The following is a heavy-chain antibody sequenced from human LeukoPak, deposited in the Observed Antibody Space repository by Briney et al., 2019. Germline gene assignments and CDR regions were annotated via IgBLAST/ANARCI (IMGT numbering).Heavy chain of an antibody. Sequence: SETLSLTCTVSGGSISSYYWSWIRQPPEKGLEWIANIYHTGSTNYNPSLSSRVTISIDTAKNQFSLKLTSVTAADTAVYYCARRGRNSSGWQDYLWGQGTLVTVSS. J-gene: IGHJ4*02. CDR2: IYHTGST. CDR1: GGSISSYY. D-gene: IGHD6-25*01. CDR3: ARRGRNSSGWQDYL. V-gene: IGHV4-59*01.